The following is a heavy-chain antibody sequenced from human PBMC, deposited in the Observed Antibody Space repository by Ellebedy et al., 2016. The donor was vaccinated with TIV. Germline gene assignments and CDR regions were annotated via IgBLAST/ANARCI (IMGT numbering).Heavy chain of an antibody. Sequence: SVKVSCKASGDTFTSYAITWVRQAPGQGLEWVGGIIPMFGTTNYAQKFQGRVTIAADESTSTAYRELSSLRSEDTAVFYCARETRSGYTYTYGDYYYGMDVWGQGTTVTVSS. D-gene: IGHD5-18*01. CDR2: IIPMFGTT. CDR3: ARETRSGYTYTYGDYYYGMDV. J-gene: IGHJ6*02. CDR1: GDTFTSYA. V-gene: IGHV1-69*13.